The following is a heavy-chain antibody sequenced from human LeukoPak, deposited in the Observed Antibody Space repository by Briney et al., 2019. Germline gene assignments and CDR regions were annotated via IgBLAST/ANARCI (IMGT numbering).Heavy chain of an antibody. D-gene: IGHD1-26*01. J-gene: IGHJ4*02. V-gene: IGHV4-59*08. CDR3: ARVDKNGGTTFDY. Sequence: TSETLSLTCTVSGGSISSYYWSWIRQPPGKGLEWIGYIYYSGNTNYNPSLKSRVTISVDTSKNQVSLKVSSVTAADAAVYYCARVDKNGGTTFDYWGQATLVTVSS. CDR1: GGSISSYY. CDR2: IYYSGNT.